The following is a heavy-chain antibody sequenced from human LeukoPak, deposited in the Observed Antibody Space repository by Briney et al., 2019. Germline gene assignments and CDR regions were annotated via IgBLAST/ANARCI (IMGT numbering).Heavy chain of an antibody. CDR2: ISAYNGDT. CDR1: GYTFTSYG. V-gene: IGHV1-18*01. D-gene: IGHD3-9*01. J-gene: IGHJ4*02. CDR3: ARQLMTGYYRLDY. Sequence: ASVKVSCKASGYTFTSYGISWVRLAPGQGLEWMGWISAYNGDTDYAQNLQGRVTMTTDTSTSTAYMELSRLRSDDTAVYYCARQLMTGYYRLDYWGQGTLVTVSS.